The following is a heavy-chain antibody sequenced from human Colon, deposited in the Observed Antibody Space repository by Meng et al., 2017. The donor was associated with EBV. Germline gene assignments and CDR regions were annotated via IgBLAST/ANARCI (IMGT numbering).Heavy chain of an antibody. CDR3: ARVWQSLTAFFDS. Sequence: QLKLQDARPACLTSPESLPLPCTWLGGSISSSHDYWGWVRQPPGKGLQWIGTIYHSGSTKYNPSLKSRLTISVDKSKNQFALNLTSVTAADTAVYYCARVWQSLTAFFDSWGQGTLVTGSS. V-gene: IGHV4-39*07. CDR2: IYHSGST. D-gene: IGHD2-21*01. J-gene: IGHJ4*02. CDR1: GGSISSSHDY.